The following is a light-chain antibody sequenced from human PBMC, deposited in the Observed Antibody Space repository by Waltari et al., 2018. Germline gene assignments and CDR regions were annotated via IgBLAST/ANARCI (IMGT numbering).Light chain of an antibody. Sequence: EIVLTQSPGTLSLSPGERATLSCRATQSVSHSNLAWYQQKGLQAPRLLIYGSSSRATGIPDRFSGSGSGTDFTLSISRLEPEDYGVYYCQQYAGSPITFGGGTKVEI. CDR1: QSVSHSN. J-gene: IGKJ4*01. CDR3: QQYAGSPIT. CDR2: GSS. V-gene: IGKV3-20*01.